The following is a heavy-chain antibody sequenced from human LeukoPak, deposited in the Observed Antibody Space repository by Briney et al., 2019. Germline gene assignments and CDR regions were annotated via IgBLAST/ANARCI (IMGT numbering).Heavy chain of an antibody. Sequence: ASETLSLTCAVYDGSFRGYYWSWIRQPPGKGLEWVGEINHSGSTNYNPSLKSRVSISVDPSKNQFSLKLSSVTAADTAVYYCAIGKSYYHDSSGYYPFYFDYWGQGTLVTVSS. J-gene: IGHJ4*02. V-gene: IGHV4-34*01. CDR3: AIGKSYYHDSSGYYPFYFDY. D-gene: IGHD3-22*01. CDR2: INHSGST. CDR1: DGSFRGYY.